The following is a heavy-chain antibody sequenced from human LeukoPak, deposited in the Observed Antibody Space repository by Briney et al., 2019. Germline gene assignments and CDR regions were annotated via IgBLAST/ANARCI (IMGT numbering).Heavy chain of an antibody. J-gene: IGHJ1*01. V-gene: IGHV3-33*01. CDR1: GFTLSSYG. Sequence: PGGSLRLSCAASGFTLSSYGMHWVRQAPDTGLEWVAVIWYDGSNKYYADSVKGRFTISRDNSKNTLYLQMNSLRAEDTAVYYCARASSSSSTGGYFQHWGQGTLVTVSS. CDR2: IWYDGSNK. D-gene: IGHD6-6*01. CDR3: ARASSSSSTGGYFQH.